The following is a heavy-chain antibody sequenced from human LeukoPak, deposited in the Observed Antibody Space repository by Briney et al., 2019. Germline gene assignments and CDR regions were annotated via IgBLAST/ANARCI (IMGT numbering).Heavy chain of an antibody. D-gene: IGHD3-22*01. V-gene: IGHV4-30-2*01. Sequence: SETLSLTCAVSGGSISSGGYSWSWIRQPPGKGLEWIGYIYHSGSTYYNPSLKSRVTISVDRSKNQFSLKLSSVTAADTAVYYCAREYDSSGYRHFDYWGQGTLVTVSS. CDR2: IYHSGST. CDR3: AREYDSSGYRHFDY. J-gene: IGHJ4*02. CDR1: GGSISSGGYS.